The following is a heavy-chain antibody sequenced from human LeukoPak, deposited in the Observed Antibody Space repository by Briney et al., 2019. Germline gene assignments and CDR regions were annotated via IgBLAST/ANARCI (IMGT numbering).Heavy chain of an antibody. Sequence: GGSLRLSCATSGFTLSSYAMNWVRRAPGKGLECVSTINGSGGDTYYADSVKGRFTISRDNSKNTVYLQMNSLRAEDTAVYYCAKDRAGTPWADWGQGTLVTVSS. CDR1: GFTLSSYA. CDR2: INGSGGDT. V-gene: IGHV3-23*01. CDR3: AKDRAGTPWAD. D-gene: IGHD1-1*01. J-gene: IGHJ4*02.